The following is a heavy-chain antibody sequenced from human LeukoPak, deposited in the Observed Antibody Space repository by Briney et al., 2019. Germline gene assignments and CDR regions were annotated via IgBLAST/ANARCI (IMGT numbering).Heavy chain of an antibody. Sequence: SQTLSLTRTVSGGSINTGGYYWSWIRQHPGKGLEWIGSIYYSGSTSYNPSLKSRVTMSLDTSKNQFSLKLSSVTAADTAMYYCASGDNDPLFDYWGQGILVTVSS. J-gene: IGHJ4*02. CDR1: GGSINTGGYY. D-gene: IGHD1-1*01. CDR2: IYYSGST. CDR3: ASGDNDPLFDY. V-gene: IGHV4-31*03.